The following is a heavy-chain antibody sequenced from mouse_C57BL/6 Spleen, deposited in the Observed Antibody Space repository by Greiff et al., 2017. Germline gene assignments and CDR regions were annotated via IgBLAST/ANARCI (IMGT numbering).Heavy chain of an antibody. V-gene: IGHV5-2*01. Sequence: EVQGVESGGGLVQPGESLKLSCESNEYEFPSHDMSWVRKTPEKRLELVAAINSDGGSTYYPDTMGRRFIISRDNTKKTLYLQMSSLRSEDTALYYCASGGDYGAMDYWGQGTSVTVSS. J-gene: IGHJ4*01. D-gene: IGHD2-4*01. CDR3: ASGGDYGAMDY. CDR2: INSDGGST. CDR1: EYEFPSHD.